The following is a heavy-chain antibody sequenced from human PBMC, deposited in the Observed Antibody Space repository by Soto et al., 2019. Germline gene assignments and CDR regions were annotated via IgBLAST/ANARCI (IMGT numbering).Heavy chain of an antibody. V-gene: IGHV1-2*02. CDR2: INSNSGGT. CDR1: GYTFTGYY. D-gene: IGHD3-16*02. CDR3: AREVIGELSLRLVYFFAY. J-gene: IGHJ4*02. Sequence: QVQLVQSGAEVKKPGASVKVSCKASGYTFTGYYMHWVRQAPGQGLEWMGWINSNSGGTNYVQKFQGRVIMTRDTSISTAYMELSRLRSDATAVYYCAREVIGELSLRLVYFFAYWGQRTMVTVSS.